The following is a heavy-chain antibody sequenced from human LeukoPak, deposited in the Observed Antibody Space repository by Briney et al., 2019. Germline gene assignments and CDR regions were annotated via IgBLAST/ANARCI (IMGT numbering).Heavy chain of an antibody. CDR1: GFTFSSYA. CDR3: ARTRLLSYFDY. D-gene: IGHD2/OR15-2a*01. CDR2: ISYDGSNK. V-gene: IGHV3-30*04. Sequence: SGGSLRLSCAASGFTFSSYAMHWVRQAPGKGLEWVAVISYDGSNKYYADSVKGRFTISRDNSKNTLYLQMNSLRAEDTAVYYCARTRLLSYFDYWGQGTLVTVSS. J-gene: IGHJ4*02.